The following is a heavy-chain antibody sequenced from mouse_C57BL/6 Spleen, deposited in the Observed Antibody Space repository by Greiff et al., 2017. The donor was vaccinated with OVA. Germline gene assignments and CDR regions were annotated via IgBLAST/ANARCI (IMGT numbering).Heavy chain of an antibody. CDR1: GFTFTDYY. CDR2: IRNKANGYTT. CDR3: ARRYYDYAMDY. D-gene: IGHD1-1*01. V-gene: IGHV7-3*01. Sequence: DVKLQESGGGLVQPGGSLSLTCAASGFTFTDYYMSWVRQPPGKALEWLGFIRNKANGYTTEFNATVKGRFTISRDNSQSILYLQKHALRAEDSATYYCARRYYDYAMDYWGQGTSVTVSS. J-gene: IGHJ4*01.